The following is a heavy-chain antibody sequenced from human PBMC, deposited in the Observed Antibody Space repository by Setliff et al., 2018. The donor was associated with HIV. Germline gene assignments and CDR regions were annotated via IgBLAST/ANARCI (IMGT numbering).Heavy chain of an antibody. V-gene: IGHV4-39*01. CDR1: GGSISSSSDY. CDR2: VYYSGSI. CDR3: ARQNSGWGVGLYYFDY. Sequence: LSLTCSVSGGSISSSSDYWGWIRQPPGKGLEWIGSVYYSGSIYYNPSLKSRVTISVDTPNNHFSLRLSSVTAADTALYYCARQNSGWGVGLYYFDYWGQGTLVTVSS. D-gene: IGHD6-19*01. J-gene: IGHJ4*02.